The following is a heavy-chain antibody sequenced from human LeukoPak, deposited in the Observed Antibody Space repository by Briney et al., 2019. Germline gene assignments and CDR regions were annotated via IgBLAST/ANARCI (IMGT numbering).Heavy chain of an antibody. V-gene: IGHV1-18*01. CDR2: ISAYNGNT. CDR3: ARDVHYYDSSGYYYRGPSDY. Sequence: ASVKVSCKASGYTFTSYGISWVRQAPGQGLEWMGWISAYNGNTNYAQKPQGRVTMTTDTSTSTAYMELRSLRSDDTAVYYCARDVHYYDSSGYYYRGPSDYWGQGTLVTVSS. J-gene: IGHJ4*02. CDR1: GYTFTSYG. D-gene: IGHD3-22*01.